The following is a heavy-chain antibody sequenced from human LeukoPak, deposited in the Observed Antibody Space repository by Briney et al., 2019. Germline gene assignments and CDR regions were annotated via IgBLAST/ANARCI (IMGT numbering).Heavy chain of an antibody. CDR2: INSDGSST. D-gene: IGHD3-10*01. CDR1: GFAFSSYW. CDR3: ARFGRSMVRGLYYYYMDV. J-gene: IGHJ6*03. Sequence: PGGSLRLSCVASGFAFSSYWMHWVRQAPGKGLVWVSRINSDGSSTSYADSVKGRFTISRDNAKNTLYLQMNSLRAEDTAVYYCARFGRSMVRGLYYYYMDVWGKGTTVTVSS. V-gene: IGHV3-74*01.